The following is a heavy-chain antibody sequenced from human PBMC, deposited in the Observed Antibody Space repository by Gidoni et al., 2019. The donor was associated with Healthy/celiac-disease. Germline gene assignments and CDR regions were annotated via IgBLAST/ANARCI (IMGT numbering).Heavy chain of an antibody. V-gene: IGHV3-15*01. CDR2: IKSKTDGGTT. D-gene: IGHD3-10*01. J-gene: IGHJ4*02. CDR3: TTKGYYGSGSYYTYYVDY. CDR1: GFTFSNAL. Sequence: EVQLLESGGGLVKPGVSLSLSCAASGFTFSNALISWVRQAPGKGLEWVGRIKSKTDGGTTDYAAPVKGRFTISRDDSKNTLYLQMNSLKTEDTAVYYCTTKGYYGSGSYYTYYVDYWGQGTLVTVSS.